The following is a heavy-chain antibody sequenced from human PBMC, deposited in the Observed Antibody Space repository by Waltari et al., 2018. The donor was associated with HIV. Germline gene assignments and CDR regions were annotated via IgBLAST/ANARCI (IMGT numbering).Heavy chain of an antibody. D-gene: IGHD6-13*01. Sequence: QVQLPQWGAGLLKPSVTLYPTCAVYGGSFSGSYWSWSRQPPGKGLEWIGEINHSGSTNYNPSLKSRVTISVDTSKNQFSLKLSSVTAADTAVYYCARGGIAAADDYWGQGTLVTVSS. CDR1: GGSFSGSY. CDR3: ARGGIAAADDY. J-gene: IGHJ4*02. V-gene: IGHV4-34*01. CDR2: INHSGST.